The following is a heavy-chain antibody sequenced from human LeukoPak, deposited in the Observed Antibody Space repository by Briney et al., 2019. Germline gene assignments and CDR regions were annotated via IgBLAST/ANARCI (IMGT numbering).Heavy chain of an antibody. D-gene: IGHD4-23*01. CDR1: GFTFSSYE. J-gene: IGHJ6*02. Sequence: QTGGSLRLSCAASGFTFSSYEMNWVRQAPGKGLERVSYISSSGNTIHYADSVKGRFTISRDNAKSSLYLQMNSLRAEDTAIYYCARASGGGNSYYYYAMDVWGQGTTVTVSS. CDR3: ARASGGGNSYYYYAMDV. CDR2: ISSSGNTI. V-gene: IGHV3-48*03.